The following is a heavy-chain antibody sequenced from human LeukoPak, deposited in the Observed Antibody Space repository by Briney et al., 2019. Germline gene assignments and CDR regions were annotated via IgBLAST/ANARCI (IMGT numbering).Heavy chain of an antibody. CDR1: GFTFDDYA. V-gene: IGHV3-9*01. CDR3: AKATAAAANYGMDV. D-gene: IGHD6-13*01. J-gene: IGHJ6*02. CDR2: ISWNSGSI. Sequence: QPGGSLRLSCTASGFTFDDYAMHWVRQAPGKGLEWVSGISWNSGSIGYADSVKGRFTISRDNAKNSLYLQMNSLRAEDTALYYCAKATAAAANYGMDVWGQGTTVTVSS.